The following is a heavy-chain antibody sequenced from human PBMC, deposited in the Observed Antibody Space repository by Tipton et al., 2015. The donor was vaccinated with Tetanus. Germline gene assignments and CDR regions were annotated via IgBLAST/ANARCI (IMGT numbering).Heavy chain of an antibody. V-gene: IGHV5-51*01. CDR3: ARAHCTDGVCNLDF. Sequence: QLVQSGGEVKKPGESLKISCKGSGYIFNNYWIGWVRQEPGKGLEWMGIIYPGDSDTRYSPSFQGQVTISVDKSINTAYLQWSSLKASDTSMFYCARAHCTDGVCNLDFWGQGALVTVAS. CDR2: IYPGDSDT. CDR1: GYIFNNYW. J-gene: IGHJ4*02. D-gene: IGHD2-8*01.